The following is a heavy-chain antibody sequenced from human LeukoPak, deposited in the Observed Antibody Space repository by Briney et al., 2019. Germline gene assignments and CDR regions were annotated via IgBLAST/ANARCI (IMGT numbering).Heavy chain of an antibody. CDR1: GFTFGDYA. CDR2: IRSKAYGGTT. CDR3: TRVQYYYGSGSYYFDY. J-gene: IGHJ4*02. V-gene: IGHV3-49*04. Sequence: PGRSLRLSCTASGFTFGDYAMSWVRQAPGKGLEWVGFIRSKAYGGTTEYAASVKGRFTTSRDDSKSIAYLQMNSLKTEDTAVYYCTRVQYYYGSGSYYFDYWGQGTLVTVSS. D-gene: IGHD3-10*01.